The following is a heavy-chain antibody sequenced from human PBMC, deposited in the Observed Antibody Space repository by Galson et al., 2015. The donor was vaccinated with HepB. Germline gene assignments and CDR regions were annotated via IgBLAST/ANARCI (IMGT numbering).Heavy chain of an antibody. Sequence: SSYAISWVRQAPGQGLEWLGGIIPILGTANYAQKFQGRVTITANESTSTAYMELSSLQSEDTAVYYCARGAASTGTAGLYYYYYGMDVWGQGTTVTVSS. D-gene: IGHD3-10*01. V-gene: IGHV1-69*01. CDR2: IIPILGTA. J-gene: IGHJ6*02. CDR1: SSYA. CDR3: ARGAASTGTAGLYYYYYGMDV.